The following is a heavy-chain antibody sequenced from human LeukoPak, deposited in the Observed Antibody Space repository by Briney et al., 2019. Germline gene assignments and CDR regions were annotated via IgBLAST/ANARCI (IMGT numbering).Heavy chain of an antibody. CDR1: GFTFSSYA. CDR3: ARDVSSGWYLTGY. Sequence: GGSLRLSCAASGFTFSSYAMHWVRQAPGKGLEWVAVISYDGSNKYYADSVKGRFTISRDNSKNTLYLQMNSLRAEDMAVYYCARDVSSGWYLTGYWGQGTLVTVSS. CDR2: ISYDGSNK. V-gene: IGHV3-30*01. D-gene: IGHD6-19*01. J-gene: IGHJ4*02.